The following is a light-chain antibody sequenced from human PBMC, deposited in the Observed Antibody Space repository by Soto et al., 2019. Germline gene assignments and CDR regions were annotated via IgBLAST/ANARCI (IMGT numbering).Light chain of an antibody. J-gene: IGLJ3*02. CDR3: CSYAGRSIWV. CDR1: SSDVGTYKF. CDR2: EGT. V-gene: IGLV2-23*01. Sequence: QSALTQPASMSGSPGQSITISCTGTSSDVGTYKFVSWYQQHPGKVPKLMIYEGTQRPSGISNRFSGSKSGNTASLTISGLQTEDEADYYCCSYAGRSIWVFGGGTQLTVL.